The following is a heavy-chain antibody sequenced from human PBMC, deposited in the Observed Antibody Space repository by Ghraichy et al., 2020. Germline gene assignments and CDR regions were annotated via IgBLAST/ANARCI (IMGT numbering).Heavy chain of an antibody. CDR3: AISVEMATRGY. CDR2: ISGSGGST. V-gene: IGHV3-23*01. D-gene: IGHD5-24*01. Sequence: GGSLRLSCAASGFTFSSYAMSWVRQAPGKGLEWVSAISGSGGSTYYADSVKGRFTISRDNSKNTLYLQMNSLRAEDTAVYYCAISVEMATRGYWGQGTLVTVSS. J-gene: IGHJ4*02. CDR1: GFTFSSYA.